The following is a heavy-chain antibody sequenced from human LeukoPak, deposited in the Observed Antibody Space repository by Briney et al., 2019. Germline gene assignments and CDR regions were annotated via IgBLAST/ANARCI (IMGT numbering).Heavy chain of an antibody. CDR1: GGSISSYY. J-gene: IGHJ4*02. Sequence: PSETLSLTCTVSGGSISSYYWSWIRQPPGKGLEWIGYIYYSGSINYNPSLKSRVTISVDTSKNQFSLKLRSVTAADTAVYYCARYSGSYSGFEYWGQGTLVTVSS. CDR3: ARYSGSYSGFEY. D-gene: IGHD1-26*01. V-gene: IGHV4-59*08. CDR2: IYYSGSI.